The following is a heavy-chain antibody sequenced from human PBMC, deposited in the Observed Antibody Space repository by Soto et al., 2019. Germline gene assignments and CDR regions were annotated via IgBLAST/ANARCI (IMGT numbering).Heavy chain of an antibody. CDR1: GGTFSSYA. CDR3: ARSVTLGATQFDY. D-gene: IGHD1-26*01. Sequence: SVKVSCKASGGTFSSYAISWVLRAPGQGLEWMGGIIPIFGTANYAQNFQGRVTITADESTSTAYMELSSLRSEDTAVYSCARSVTLGATQFDYWGQGTLVTVSS. J-gene: IGHJ4*02. CDR2: IIPIFGTA. V-gene: IGHV1-69*13.